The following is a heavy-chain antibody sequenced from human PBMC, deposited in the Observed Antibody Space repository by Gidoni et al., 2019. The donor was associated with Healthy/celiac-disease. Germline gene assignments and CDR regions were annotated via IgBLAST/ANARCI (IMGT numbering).Heavy chain of an antibody. V-gene: IGHV1-46*01. CDR3: ARAPRPKTYYYDSSGYGAFDI. CDR2: INPSGGST. CDR1: DSPLTTYY. Sequence: QVQLVQSGAEVKKPGASVRVSCKDADSPLTTYYMPWLRQAPGQGLEWMGIINPSGGSTSYAQKFQGRVTMTRDTSTSTVYMELSSLRSEDTAVYYCARAPRPKTYYYDSSGYGAFDIWGQGTMVTVSS. J-gene: IGHJ3*02. D-gene: IGHD3-22*01.